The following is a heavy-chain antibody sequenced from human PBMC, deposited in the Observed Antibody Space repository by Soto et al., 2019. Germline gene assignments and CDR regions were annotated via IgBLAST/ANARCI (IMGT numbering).Heavy chain of an antibody. CDR3: ASGDWELYFDY. J-gene: IGHJ4*02. V-gene: IGHV1-69*13. D-gene: IGHD1-26*01. CDR1: AGTFSSYA. Sequence: SVKVSCKASAGTFSSYAISWVRQAPGQGPEWMGGIIPIFGTANYAQKFQGRVTITADESTSTAYMELSSLRSEDTAVYYCASGDWELYFDYWGQGTLVTVSS. CDR2: IIPIFGTA.